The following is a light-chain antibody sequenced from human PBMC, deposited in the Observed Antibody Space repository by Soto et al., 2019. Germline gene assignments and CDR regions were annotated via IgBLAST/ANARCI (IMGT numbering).Light chain of an antibody. CDR1: QSVSSSY. J-gene: IGKJ1*01. V-gene: IGKV3-20*01. CDR3: QQYGSSPQT. CDR2: GAS. Sequence: EIVLTQSPGTLSLSPGERATLSCRASQSVSSSYLAWYQQKPGQAPRLLIYGASSRATGIPDRVSGSGSGTDFTLTISRLEPEEFAVYYCQQYGSSPQTFGQGTKVDNK.